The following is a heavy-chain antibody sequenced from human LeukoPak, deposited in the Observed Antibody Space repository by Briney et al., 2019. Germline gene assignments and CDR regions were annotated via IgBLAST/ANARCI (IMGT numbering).Heavy chain of an antibody. Sequence: GGSLRLSCAASGFTFSSYSMNWVRQAPGQGLEWVGRIKRKTDGGTTDYAAPVKGRFTVSKDDSETTLYLQMDSLKTEDTAVYYCTADRVVTTDYAMDVWGRGTTVTVSS. V-gene: IGHV3-15*01. CDR3: TADRVVTTDYAMDV. J-gene: IGHJ6*02. D-gene: IGHD2-21*02. CDR1: GFTFSSYS. CDR2: IKRKTDGGTT.